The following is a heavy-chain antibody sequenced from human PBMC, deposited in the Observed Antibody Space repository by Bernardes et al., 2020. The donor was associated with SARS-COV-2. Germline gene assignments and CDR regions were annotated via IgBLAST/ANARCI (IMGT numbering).Heavy chain of an antibody. CDR1: GFTFSSYG. CDR2: IAYDGSNN. Sequence: GGSLRLSCAASGFTFSSYGLHWVRQAPGKGLEWVSGIAYDGSNNYYADSVRGRITISRDNSKNSLHLQMNSLRAEDTDVYYCAIDRRIQLWFSFYYGMDVWGQGTTVTVSS. J-gene: IGHJ6*02. V-gene: IGHV3-30*03. CDR3: AIDRRIQLWFSFYYGMDV. D-gene: IGHD5-18*01.